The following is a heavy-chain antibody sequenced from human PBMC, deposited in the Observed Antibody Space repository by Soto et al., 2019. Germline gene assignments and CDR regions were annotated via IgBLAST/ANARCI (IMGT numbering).Heavy chain of an antibody. V-gene: IGHV3-48*03. Sequence: GGSLRLSCAASGFTLRNYEMNWVRQAPGKGLEWISKISGSNNNIYYADSVRGRFTISRDDAKNSLYLQMNSLRAEDTAIYYCASERLCGADCYFFDNWGQGTQVTVSS. D-gene: IGHD2-21*02. J-gene: IGHJ4*02. CDR2: ISGSNNNI. CDR3: ASERLCGADCYFFDN. CDR1: GFTLRNYE.